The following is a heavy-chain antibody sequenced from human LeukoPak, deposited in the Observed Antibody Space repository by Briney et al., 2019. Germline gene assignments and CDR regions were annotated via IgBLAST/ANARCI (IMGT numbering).Heavy chain of an antibody. D-gene: IGHD1-26*01. Sequence: PSETLSLTCAVYGGSFSGYYWSWIRQPPGKGLEWIGEINHSGSTNYNPSLKSRVTISVDTSKNQFSLKLSSVTAADTAVYYCARAGRGSYRLADYWGQGTLVTVSS. J-gene: IGHJ4*02. CDR1: GGSFSGYY. V-gene: IGHV4-34*01. CDR2: INHSGST. CDR3: ARAGRGSYRLADY.